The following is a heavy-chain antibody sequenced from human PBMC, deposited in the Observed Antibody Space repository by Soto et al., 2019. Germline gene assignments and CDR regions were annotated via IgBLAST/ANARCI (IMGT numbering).Heavy chain of an antibody. CDR3: AKDTWRELLLNYMDV. D-gene: IGHD2-15*01. CDR2: ISWNSGSI. V-gene: IGHV3-9*01. CDR1: GFTFDDYA. Sequence: EVQLVESGGGLVQPGRSLRLSCAASGFTFDDYAMHWVRQAPGKGLEWVSGISWNSGSIGYADSVKGRFTISRDNAKNSLYLQMSSLRAEDTALYYCAKDTWRELLLNYMDVWGKGTTVTVSS. J-gene: IGHJ6*03.